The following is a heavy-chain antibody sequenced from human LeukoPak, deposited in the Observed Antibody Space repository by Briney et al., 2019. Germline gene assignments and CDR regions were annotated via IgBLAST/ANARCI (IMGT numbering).Heavy chain of an antibody. J-gene: IGHJ3*02. CDR3: AKTAMVLRDAFDI. D-gene: IGHD5-18*01. Sequence: GGSLRLSCAASGFTFSSYAMSWVRQAPGKGLEWVSVISASGVTTYYADSVKGRSTISRDNSKNTLYLQMNILRAEDTAVYYCAKTAMVLRDAFDIWGQGTMVTISS. V-gene: IGHV3-23*01. CDR2: ISASGVTT. CDR1: GFTFSSYA.